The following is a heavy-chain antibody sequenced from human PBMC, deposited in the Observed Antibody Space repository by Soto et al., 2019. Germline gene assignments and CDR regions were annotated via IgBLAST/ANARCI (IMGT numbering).Heavy chain of an antibody. CDR2: IYYSGST. Sequence: LCLTCTVSGGSISSYYWSWIRQPPGKGLEWIGYIYYSGSTNYNPSLKSRVTISVDTSKNQFSLKLSSVTAADTAVYYCARSVVYCYDSSGGFDFDYWGQGTLVTVYS. J-gene: IGHJ4*02. D-gene: IGHD3-22*01. CDR1: GGSISSYY. CDR3: ARSVVYCYDSSGGFDFDY. V-gene: IGHV4-59*01.